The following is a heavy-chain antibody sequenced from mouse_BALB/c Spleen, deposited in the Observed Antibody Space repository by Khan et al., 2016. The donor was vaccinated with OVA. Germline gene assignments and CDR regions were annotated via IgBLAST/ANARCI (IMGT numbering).Heavy chain of an antibody. CDR1: GYTFTDYV. CDR3: ARAGWDVFAY. Sequence: QVQLQQSGPELVKPGASVKMSCKASGYTFTDYVMNWVKQRNGQGLEWIGQIYPGGDTTYYNEKFKGQATLTADRSSSTAYMQLSHLTSEDSAGYFCARAGWDVFAYWGQGTLVTVSA. CDR2: IYPGGDTT. V-gene: IGHV1-77*01. J-gene: IGHJ3*01. D-gene: IGHD4-1*01.